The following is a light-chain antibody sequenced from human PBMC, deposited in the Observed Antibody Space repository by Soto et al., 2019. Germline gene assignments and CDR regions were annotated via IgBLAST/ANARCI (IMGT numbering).Light chain of an antibody. Sequence: DIQMTQSPSTLSASVGDRVTITCRASQSISTWLAWYQQKPGKAPKLLIYDASSLESGVPSRFSGSESGTEFTLTISSLQPDDPGTFYSQEYNSYWTFAQGTKVDIK. CDR3: QEYNSYWT. CDR2: DAS. V-gene: IGKV1-5*01. CDR1: QSISTW. J-gene: IGKJ1*01.